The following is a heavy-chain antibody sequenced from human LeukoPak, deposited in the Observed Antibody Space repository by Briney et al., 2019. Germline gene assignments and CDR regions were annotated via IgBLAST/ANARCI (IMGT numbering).Heavy chain of an antibody. J-gene: IGHJ4*02. V-gene: IGHV1-18*01. CDR3: ARCYSSSWQRLDN. Sequence: ASVKVSCNTSGYTFTNFGLTWVRQAPGQGPEWLGWISGYSGNANYAQKFQDRVVMTTDRSTGTAYMELRSVRSDDTAVYYCARCYSSSWQRLDNWGQGTLVSVSS. CDR1: GYTFTNFG. CDR2: ISGYSGNA. D-gene: IGHD6-13*01.